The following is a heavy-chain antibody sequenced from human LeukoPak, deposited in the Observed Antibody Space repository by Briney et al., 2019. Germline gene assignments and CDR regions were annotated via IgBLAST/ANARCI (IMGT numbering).Heavy chain of an antibody. CDR2: IYSGGST. Sequence: GGSLRLSCAASGFTVSSNYMSWVRQAPGKGLEWVSVIYSGGSTYYADSVKGRFTISRDNAKNSLYLQMNSLRAEDTAVYYCARDQGDGYNGFDYWGQGTLVTVSS. V-gene: IGHV3-66*01. CDR1: GFTVSSNY. CDR3: ARDQGDGYNGFDY. D-gene: IGHD5-24*01. J-gene: IGHJ4*02.